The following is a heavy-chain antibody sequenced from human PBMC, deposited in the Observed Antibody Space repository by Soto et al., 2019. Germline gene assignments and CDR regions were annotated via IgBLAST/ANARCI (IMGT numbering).Heavy chain of an antibody. Sequence: QVQLVQSGAEVKKPGASVKVSCKASGYTFTSYGISWVRQAPGQGLEWMGWISAYNGNTNYAQKLQGRVTMTTDTPTSTAYMELRSLRSDDTAVYYGARDEGYKWNYGGSWFDPWGQGTLVTVSS. D-gene: IGHD1-7*01. V-gene: IGHV1-18*01. CDR2: ISAYNGNT. CDR1: GYTFTSYG. J-gene: IGHJ5*02. CDR3: ARDEGYKWNYGGSWFDP.